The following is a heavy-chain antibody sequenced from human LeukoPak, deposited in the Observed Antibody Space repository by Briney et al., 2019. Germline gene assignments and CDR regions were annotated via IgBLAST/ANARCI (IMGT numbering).Heavy chain of an antibody. CDR1: GFTFDDYA. CDR2: ISWNSGSI. CDR3: AKGMTMVRGVLDY. J-gene: IGHJ4*02. V-gene: IGHV3-9*01. Sequence: GRSLRLSCAASGFTFDDYAMHWVRQAPGKGLEWVSGISWNSGSIGYADSVKGRFTISRDNAKNSLYLQMNSLRAEDTALYYCAKGMTMVRGVLDYWGQGTLVTVSS. D-gene: IGHD3-10*01.